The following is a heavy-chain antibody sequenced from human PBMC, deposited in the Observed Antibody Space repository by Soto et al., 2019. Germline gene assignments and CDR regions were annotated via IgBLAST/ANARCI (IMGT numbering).Heavy chain of an antibody. CDR2: IRGFSPYT. Sequence: GGSLRLSCVSSGFTFRTYTMNWVRQAPGKGLEWVSGIRGFSPYTFYAESVKGRFTISRDNAKNSLYLQMNSLGVEDTAVYYCARDRGYDAHDYYYNAMDVWGQGTTVTVSS. V-gene: IGHV3-21*01. D-gene: IGHD2-15*01. CDR3: ARDRGYDAHDYYYNAMDV. J-gene: IGHJ6*02. CDR1: GFTFRTYT.